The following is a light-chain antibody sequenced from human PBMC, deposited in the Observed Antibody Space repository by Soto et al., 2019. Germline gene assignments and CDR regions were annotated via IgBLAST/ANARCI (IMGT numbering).Light chain of an antibody. CDR3: SSYAKGFKGV. V-gene: IGLV2-8*01. CDR2: EVN. CDR1: SSDVGGYNY. Sequence: QSVLTQPPSASGSPGQSITISCTGTSSDVGGYNYVSWYQQHPGKAPKVIIYEVNKRPSGVPDRFSGSKSGNTASLTVSGLQAEDEAHYYCSSYAKGFKGVFGKDTKVTV. J-gene: IGLJ1*01.